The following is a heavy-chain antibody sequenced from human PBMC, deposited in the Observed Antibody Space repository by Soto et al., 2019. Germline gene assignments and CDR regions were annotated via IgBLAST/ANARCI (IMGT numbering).Heavy chain of an antibody. CDR3: ARGMATIRY. Sequence: QVQLQQWGAGLLKPSETLSLTCAVYGGSFSGYYWSWIRQPPGKGLEWIGEINHSGSTNYNPSLKSRVTISVDTSKNQYSLKLSYVTAADTAVYYCARGMATIRYWGQGTLVTVSS. V-gene: IGHV4-34*01. J-gene: IGHJ4*02. D-gene: IGHD5-12*01. CDR2: INHSGST. CDR1: GGSFSGYY.